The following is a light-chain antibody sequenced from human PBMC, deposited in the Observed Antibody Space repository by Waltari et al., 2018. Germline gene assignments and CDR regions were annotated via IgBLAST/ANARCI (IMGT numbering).Light chain of an antibody. J-gene: IGKJ4*01. Sequence: DVQLTQSPSSLSASVGDSVTITCRASQAVSSWLAWYQHKPGKAPKLLIYGVSKLQGGVPSRFNGSGSGPDFTLTISSLQPEDSATYYCQQANTFPPSFGGGTKVEIK. CDR3: QQANTFPPS. CDR2: GVS. CDR1: QAVSSW. V-gene: IGKV1-12*01.